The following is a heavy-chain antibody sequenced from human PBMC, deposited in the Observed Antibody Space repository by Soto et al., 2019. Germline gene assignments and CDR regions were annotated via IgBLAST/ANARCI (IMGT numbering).Heavy chain of an antibody. Sequence: SDTLSLTCTVSDDFISSYYWNWIRQPAGKGLEWIGRVSTNGATNYNPSLESRVTMSVDTSKNQFSLKLTSVTAADTAVYFCARADYEILTGSYAMDVWGQGTTVTVSS. CDR2: VSTNGAT. CDR1: DDFISSYY. V-gene: IGHV4-4*07. D-gene: IGHD3-9*01. CDR3: ARADYEILTGSYAMDV. J-gene: IGHJ6*02.